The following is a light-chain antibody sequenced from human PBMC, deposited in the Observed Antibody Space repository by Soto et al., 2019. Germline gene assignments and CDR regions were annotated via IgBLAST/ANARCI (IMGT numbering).Light chain of an antibody. CDR1: QGIGND. J-gene: IGKJ4*01. Sequence: DIQMTQSPSSLSASVGDRVTITCLASQGIGNDLGWYQQKPGKAPKRLIYAASTLQSGVPSRFSGSGSGTEFTLTISSLQPEDFATYYCQQRKSYPLTFGGGTKVDI. CDR3: QQRKSYPLT. CDR2: AAS. V-gene: IGKV1-17*01.